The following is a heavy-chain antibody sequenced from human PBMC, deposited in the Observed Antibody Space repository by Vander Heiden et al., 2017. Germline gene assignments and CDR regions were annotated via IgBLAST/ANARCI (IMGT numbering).Heavy chain of an antibody. CDR1: GYTFIDYY. D-gene: IGHD1-26*01. J-gene: IGHJ4*02. CDR2: INPNSGAT. CDR3: ASESGSYYHY. Sequence: QVQLVQSGAEVKEPGASVKVSCKASGYTFIDYYPHWLRQDPGQGLEWMGWINPNSGATAYAHNFQGRVTVTRDTSISTAYMELSRLTSDDTAVYYCASESGSYYHYWGQGTLVTVSS. V-gene: IGHV1-2*07.